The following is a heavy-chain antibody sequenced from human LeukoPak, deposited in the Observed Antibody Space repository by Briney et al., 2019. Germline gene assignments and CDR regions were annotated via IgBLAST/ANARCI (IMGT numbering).Heavy chain of an antibody. D-gene: IGHD3-22*01. CDR3: AIGGRYYYDSSGYRSPFDY. J-gene: IGHJ4*02. V-gene: IGHV1-2*02. CDR1: RYTFTGYY. Sequence: ASVKVSCKASRYTFTGYYIHWVRQAPGQGLEWMGWINPNSGGTNYAQKFQGRVTMTRDTSISTAYMDLSRLRSDDTAVYYCAIGGRYYYDSSGYRSPFDYWGQGTLVTVSS. CDR2: INPNSGGT.